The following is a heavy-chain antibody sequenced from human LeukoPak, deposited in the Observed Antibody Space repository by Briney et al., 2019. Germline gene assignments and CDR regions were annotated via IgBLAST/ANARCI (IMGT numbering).Heavy chain of an antibody. CDR1: GFTFSSYE. CDR2: ISSSGSTI. CDR3: ARGGRDGYDFDY. D-gene: IGHD5-12*01. V-gene: IGHV3-48*03. J-gene: IGHJ4*02. Sequence: GGSLRLSCAASGFTFSSYEMNWVRQAPGKGLEWVSYISSSGSTIYFADSVKGRFTISRDDAKNSLYLQMNSLRAEDTAVYYCARGGRDGYDFDYWGQGTLVTVSS.